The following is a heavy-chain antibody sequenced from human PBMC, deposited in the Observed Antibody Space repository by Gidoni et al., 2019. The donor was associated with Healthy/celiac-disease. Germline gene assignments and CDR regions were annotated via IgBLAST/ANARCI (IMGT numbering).Heavy chain of an antibody. Sequence: QVQLVQSGAEVKKPGASVKVSCTASGYTFTSYYMHWVRQAPGKGLEWMGIINPSGGSTSYAQKFQGRVTMTRDTSTSTVYMELSSLRSEDTAVYYCARGWGGSYGNNWFDPWGQGTLVTVSS. CDR2: INPSGGST. J-gene: IGHJ5*02. CDR1: GYTFTSYY. V-gene: IGHV1-46*01. CDR3: ARGWGGSYGNNWFDP. D-gene: IGHD1-26*01.